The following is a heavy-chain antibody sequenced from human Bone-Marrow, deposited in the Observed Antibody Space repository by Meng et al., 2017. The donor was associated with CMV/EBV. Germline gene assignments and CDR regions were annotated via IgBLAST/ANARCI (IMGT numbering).Heavy chain of an antibody. CDR1: GYLFTDYY. CDR2: INPNSGGT. J-gene: IGHJ6*02. Sequence: ASVKVSCKASGYLFTDYYIHWVRQAPGQGLEWMGWINPNSGGTNYAQKFQGRVTMTRDTSISTAYMELSRLRSDDTAVYYCARVWGRTAPYYYYGMDVWGQGTTVTVSS. D-gene: IGHD3-16*01. V-gene: IGHV1-2*02. CDR3: ARVWGRTAPYYYYGMDV.